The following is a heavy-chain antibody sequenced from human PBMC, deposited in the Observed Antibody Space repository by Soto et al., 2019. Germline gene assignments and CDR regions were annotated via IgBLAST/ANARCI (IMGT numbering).Heavy chain of an antibody. D-gene: IGHD2-8*01. J-gene: IGHJ6*02. CDR3: ARDPYHVLMVNAPNLYGMDV. CDR1: GYTFTTYD. Sequence: QVQLVQSGAEVKKPGASVKVSCKASGYTFTTYDISWVRQAPGQGLEWMGRISTYNGNTNYPQSLQGRLTMTTDTSTTTAYMELRSLISDDTAVYYCARDPYHVLMVNAPNLYGMDVWGQETTVTVSS. V-gene: IGHV1-18*01. CDR2: ISTYNGNT.